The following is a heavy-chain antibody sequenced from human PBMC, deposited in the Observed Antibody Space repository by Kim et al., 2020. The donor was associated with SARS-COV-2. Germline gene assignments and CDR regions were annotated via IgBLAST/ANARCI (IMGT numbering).Heavy chain of an antibody. CDR3: ARDLLLWFGELLKRPSWFDP. CDR2: ISSSSSTI. D-gene: IGHD3-10*01. Sequence: GGSLRLSCAASGFTFSSYSMNWVRQAPGKGLEWVSYISSSSSTIYYADSVKGRFTISRDNAKNSLYLQMNSLRAEDTAVYYCARDLLLWFGELLKRPSWFDPWGQGTLVTVSS. CDR1: GFTFSSYS. J-gene: IGHJ5*02. V-gene: IGHV3-48*04.